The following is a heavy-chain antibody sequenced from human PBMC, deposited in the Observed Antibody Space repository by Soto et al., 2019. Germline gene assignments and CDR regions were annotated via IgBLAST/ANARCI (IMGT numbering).Heavy chain of an antibody. Sequence: PSETLSLTCTVSGGSISSCYWSWIRQPPGKGLEWIGYIYYSGSTNYNPSLKSRVTISVDTSKNQFSLKLSSVTAADTAVYYCARGVVRYDFWSGYSPSGWFDPWGQGTLVTVSS. CDR1: GGSISSCY. CDR2: IYYSGST. J-gene: IGHJ5*02. V-gene: IGHV4-59*01. CDR3: ARGVVRYDFWSGYSPSGWFDP. D-gene: IGHD3-3*01.